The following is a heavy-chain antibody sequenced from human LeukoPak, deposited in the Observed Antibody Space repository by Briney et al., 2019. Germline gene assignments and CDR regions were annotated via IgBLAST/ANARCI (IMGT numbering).Heavy chain of an antibody. J-gene: IGHJ4*02. Sequence: GGSLRLSCAASGFTFSSYGMHWVRQAPGKGLEWVAVVWYDGSNKYYADSVKGRFTISRDNSKNTLYLQMNSLRAEDTAVYYCARDRFQYDFWSGSIDYWGQGTLVTVSS. CDR2: VWYDGSNK. V-gene: IGHV3-33*01. CDR3: ARDRFQYDFWSGSIDY. CDR1: GFTFSSYG. D-gene: IGHD3-3*01.